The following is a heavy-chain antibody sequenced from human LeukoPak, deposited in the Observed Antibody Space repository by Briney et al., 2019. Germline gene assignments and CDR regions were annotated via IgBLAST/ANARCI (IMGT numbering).Heavy chain of an antibody. Sequence: PGGSLRLSCAASGFTFSSYEMNWVRQAPGKGLEWVSYISSSGSTIYYADSVKGRFTISRDNAKNSLYLQMDSLRAEDTAVYYCARDSIVATTPLDYWGQGTLVTVSS. J-gene: IGHJ4*02. CDR3: ARDSIVATTPLDY. CDR2: ISSSGSTI. V-gene: IGHV3-48*03. CDR1: GFTFSSYE. D-gene: IGHD5-12*01.